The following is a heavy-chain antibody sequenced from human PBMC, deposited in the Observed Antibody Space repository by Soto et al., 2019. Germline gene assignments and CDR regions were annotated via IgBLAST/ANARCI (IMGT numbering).Heavy chain of an antibody. V-gene: IGHV4-34*01. CDR2: INHSGST. D-gene: IGHD3-10*01. CDR3: AREMGLWFGENDAFDI. Sequence: KPSETLSLTCAVYGGSFSGYYWSWIRQPPGKGLEWIGEINHSGSTNYNPSLKSRVTISVDTSKNQFSLKLSSVTAADTAVYYCAREMGLWFGENDAFDIWGQGTMVTVSS. J-gene: IGHJ3*02. CDR1: GGSFSGYY.